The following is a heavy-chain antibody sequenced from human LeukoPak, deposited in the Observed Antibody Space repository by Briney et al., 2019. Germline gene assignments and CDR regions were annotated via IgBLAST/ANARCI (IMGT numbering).Heavy chain of an antibody. Sequence: SETLSLTCAVYGGSFSGYYWSWIRQPPGKGLEWIGEINHSGSTNYNPPLKSRVTISVDTSKNQFSLKLSSVTAADTAVYYCARAPYYYDGSGYPAPRAFDIWGQGTMVTVSS. CDR1: GGSFSGYY. CDR2: INHSGST. CDR3: ARAPYYYDGSGYPAPRAFDI. J-gene: IGHJ3*02. V-gene: IGHV4-34*01. D-gene: IGHD3-22*01.